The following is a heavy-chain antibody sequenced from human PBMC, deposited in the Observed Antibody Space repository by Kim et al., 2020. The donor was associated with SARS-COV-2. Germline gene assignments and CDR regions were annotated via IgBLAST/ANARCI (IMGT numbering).Heavy chain of an antibody. CDR3: AKKSIPARGEGYFAL. D-gene: IGHD6-6*01. J-gene: IGHJ2*01. Sequence: GGSLRLSCAASGFTFSSFAMTWVRQAPGKGLEWVSTLGDSGGDTFYADSVKGRFTISRDNSKNTLYLQMNSLRAEDTAVYYCAKKSIPARGEGYFALWGRGTLVTASS. CDR2: LGDSGGDT. CDR1: GFTFSSFA. V-gene: IGHV3-23*01.